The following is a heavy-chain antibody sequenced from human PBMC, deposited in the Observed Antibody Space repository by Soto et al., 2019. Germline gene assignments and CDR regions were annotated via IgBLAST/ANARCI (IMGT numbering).Heavy chain of an antibody. CDR2: IYHSGST. CDR1: GGSISSSNW. CDR3: ARGSRYDFWSGYYVDYYYYYGMDV. Sequence: SETLSLTCAVSGGSISSSNWWSWVRQPPGKGLEWIGEIYHSGSTNYNPSLKSRVTISVDKSKNQFSLKLSSVAAADTAVYYCARGSRYDFWSGYYVDYYYYYGMDVWGQGTTVTVSS. D-gene: IGHD3-3*01. V-gene: IGHV4-4*02. J-gene: IGHJ6*02.